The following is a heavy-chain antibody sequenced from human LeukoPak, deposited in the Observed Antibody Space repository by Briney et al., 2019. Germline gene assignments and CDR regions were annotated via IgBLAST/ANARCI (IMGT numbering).Heavy chain of an antibody. CDR1: GFTFGDYY. CDR2: ISSRGDSL. Sequence: GGSLRLSCAASGFTFGDYYMTWIRQAPGKGLEWLSFISSRGDSLYYADSVRGRFTISRDNANNSLFLQMNSLRAEDTAVYYCAREVVIVPDYFYYGLDVWGQGTTVTVSS. V-gene: IGHV3-11*01. CDR3: AREVVIVPDYFYYGLDV. D-gene: IGHD2/OR15-2a*01. J-gene: IGHJ6*02.